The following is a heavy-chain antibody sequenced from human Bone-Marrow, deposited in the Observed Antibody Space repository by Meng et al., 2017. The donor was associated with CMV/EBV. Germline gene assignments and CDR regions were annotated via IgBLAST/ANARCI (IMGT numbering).Heavy chain of an antibody. CDR2: INPSGGST. V-gene: IGHV1-46*01. D-gene: IGHD2-2*01. CDR1: GHTFTSYY. Sequence: ASVKVSCKASGHTFTSYYMHWVRQAPGQGLEWMGIINPSGGSTSYAQKFQGRVTMTRDTSTSTVYMELSSLRSEDTAVYYCARDCSSTSCYETDYYYYGMDVWGQGTTVTVSS. CDR3: ARDCSSTSCYETDYYYYGMDV. J-gene: IGHJ6*02.